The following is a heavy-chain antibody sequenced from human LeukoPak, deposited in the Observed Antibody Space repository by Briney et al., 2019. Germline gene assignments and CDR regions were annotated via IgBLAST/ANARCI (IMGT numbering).Heavy chain of an antibody. V-gene: IGHV4-34*01. CDR2: INHSGST. CDR1: GGSFSGYY. Sequence: SETLSLTCAVYGGSFSGYYWSWIRQPPGKGLEWIGEINHSGSTNYNPSLKSRVTISVDTSKNQFSLKLSSVTAADTAVYYCARVEDVDTANDYWGQGTLVTVSS. CDR3: ARVEDVDTANDY. J-gene: IGHJ4*02. D-gene: IGHD5-18*01.